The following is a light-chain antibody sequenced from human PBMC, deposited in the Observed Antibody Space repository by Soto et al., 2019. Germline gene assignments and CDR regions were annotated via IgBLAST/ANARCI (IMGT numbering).Light chain of an antibody. V-gene: IGKV1-39*01. Sequence: DIQMTQSPSSLSASVGDSVTVTCRASQSISTYLNWYQQKPGKAPKLLIYAASSLQSGVPSRFSGYGSGTDFTLTISGLQLEDFATYFCQQSYSTPLTFGGGTKVEIK. CDR3: QQSYSTPLT. J-gene: IGKJ4*01. CDR2: AAS. CDR1: QSISTY.